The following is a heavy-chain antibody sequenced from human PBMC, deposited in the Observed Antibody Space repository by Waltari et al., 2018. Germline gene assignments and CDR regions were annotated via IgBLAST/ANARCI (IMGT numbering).Heavy chain of an antibody. J-gene: IGHJ5*02. D-gene: IGHD1-26*01. CDR1: GGSISSGSYY. Sequence: QVQLQESGPGLVKPSQTLSLTCTVSGGSISSGSYYWSWIRQPAGKGLDWIGRIYTSGSTNYNPSLKSRVTISVDTSKNQFSLKLSSVTAADTAVYYCARGWGFDPWGQGTLVTVSS. CDR2: IYTSGST. V-gene: IGHV4-61*02. CDR3: ARGWGFDP.